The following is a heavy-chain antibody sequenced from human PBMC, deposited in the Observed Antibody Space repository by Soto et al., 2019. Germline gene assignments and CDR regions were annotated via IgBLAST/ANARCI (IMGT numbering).Heavy chain of an antibody. J-gene: IGHJ5*02. CDR1: GGSVSGRGSF. D-gene: IGHD3-10*01. Sequence: PSETLSLTCSVSGGSVSGRGSFWTWIRQHPGRGLEWIGSISYSGTTYYHPSLKSRVTISVDTSKNQFSLALNSVIAADTAVYYCARISFTVVRGVILLATHDSWGQGTLVTVSS. V-gene: IGHV4-31*03. CDR3: ARISFTVVRGVILLATHDS. CDR2: ISYSGTT.